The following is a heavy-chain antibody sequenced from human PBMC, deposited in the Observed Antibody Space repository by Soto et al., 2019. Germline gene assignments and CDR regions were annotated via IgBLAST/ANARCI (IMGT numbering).Heavy chain of an antibody. CDR3: TRDWATDIVVVPAAIYYGMDV. V-gene: IGHV3-49*04. J-gene: IGHJ6*02. D-gene: IGHD2-2*02. CDR2: IRSKVYGGTT. Sequence: GGSLRLSCTASGFTFGDYAMSWVRQAPGKGLEWVGFIRSKVYGGTTEYAASVKGRFTISRDDSKSIAYLQMNSLKTEDTAVYYCTRDWATDIVVVPAAIYYGMDVWGQGTTVTVS. CDR1: GFTFGDYA.